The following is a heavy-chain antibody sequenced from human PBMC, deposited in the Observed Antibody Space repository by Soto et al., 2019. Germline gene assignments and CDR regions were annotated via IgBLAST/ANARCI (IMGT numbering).Heavy chain of an antibody. CDR2: ISYDGSNK. Sequence: GGSLRLSCAASGFTFSSYGMHWVRQAPGKGLEWVAVISYDGSNKYYADSVKGRFTISRDNSKNTLYLQMNSLRAEDTAVYYCAKDIYAAIVATSSDYYYGMDVWGQGTTVTVSS. V-gene: IGHV3-30*18. CDR1: GFTFSSYG. D-gene: IGHD5-12*01. J-gene: IGHJ6*02. CDR3: AKDIYAAIVATSSDYYYGMDV.